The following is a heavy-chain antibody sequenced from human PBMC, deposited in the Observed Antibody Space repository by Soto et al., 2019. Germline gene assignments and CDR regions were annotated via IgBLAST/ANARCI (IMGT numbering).Heavy chain of an antibody. CDR1: GFTFSSYS. D-gene: IGHD3-3*01. V-gene: IGHV3-48*02. Sequence: EVQLVESGGGLVQPGGSLRLSCAASGFTFSSYSMNWVRQAPGKGLEWVSYISSSSSTIYYADSVKGRFTISRDNAKNSLYLQMNSLRDEDTAVYYCARDPITNYDFWSGYFRATGMDVWGQGTTVTVSS. J-gene: IGHJ6*02. CDR2: ISSSSSTI. CDR3: ARDPITNYDFWSGYFRATGMDV.